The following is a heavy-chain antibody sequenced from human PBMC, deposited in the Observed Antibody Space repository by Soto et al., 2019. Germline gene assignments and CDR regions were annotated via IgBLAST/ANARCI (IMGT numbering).Heavy chain of an antibody. CDR3: EGVGQWLTPYYYYGMDV. Sequence: PSETLSLTCTVSGGSISGYYWSWIRQPPGKGLEWIGYIYYSGSTQYNPSLKSRVSMSADTSKNQFPLKLSSVTAADTAVYYCEGVGQWLTPYYYYGMDVWGQGTTVTVSS. V-gene: IGHV4-59*08. CDR1: GGSISGYY. CDR2: IYYSGST. J-gene: IGHJ6*02. D-gene: IGHD6-19*01.